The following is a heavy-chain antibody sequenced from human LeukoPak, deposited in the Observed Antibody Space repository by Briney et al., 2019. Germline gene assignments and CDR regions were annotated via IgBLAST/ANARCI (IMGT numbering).Heavy chain of an antibody. CDR1: RGTISSQF. CDR3: ARDGRRASGLDA. J-gene: IGHJ4*02. V-gene: IGHV4-59*11. CDR2: IYYRGTT. Sequence: PSETLSLTCAVSRGTISSQFWSWIRQPPGKELEWIGHIYYRGTTTYNYSLKSRVTISVDTSKNQFSLEMTSATAADTAVYYCARDGRRASGLDAWGPGILVTVSS. D-gene: IGHD3/OR15-3a*01.